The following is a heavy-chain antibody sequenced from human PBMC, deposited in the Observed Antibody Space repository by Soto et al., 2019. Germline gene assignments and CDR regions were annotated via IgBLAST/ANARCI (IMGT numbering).Heavy chain of an antibody. CDR1: GGSISSGGYY. V-gene: IGHV4-31*03. CDR3: ARHQGSGHYFYY. J-gene: IGHJ4*02. Sequence: SETLSLTCTVSGGSISSGGYYWSWIRQHPGKGLEWIGYIYYSGSTYYNPSLKSRVTISVDTSKNQFSLKLSSVTAADTAVYYGARHQGSGHYFYYWGQGSLVTGSS. CDR2: IYYSGST.